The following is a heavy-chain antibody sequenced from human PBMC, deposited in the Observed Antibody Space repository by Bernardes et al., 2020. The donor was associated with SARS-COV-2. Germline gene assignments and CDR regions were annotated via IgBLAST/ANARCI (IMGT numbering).Heavy chain of an antibody. CDR1: GFIFNDYY. J-gene: IGHJ6*02. CDR2: ISGSGPSK. V-gene: IGHV3-11*01. CDR3: AGPSSSDFYYGMDL. Sequence: GSLRLSCAASGFIFNDYYMSWIRQAPGKGPEWVAYISGSGPSKYYSDSVRRRFTISWDNAKNSVILQMNSLRADDTAVYYCAGPSSSDFYYGMDLWGQGTAVTVSS. D-gene: IGHD3-10*01.